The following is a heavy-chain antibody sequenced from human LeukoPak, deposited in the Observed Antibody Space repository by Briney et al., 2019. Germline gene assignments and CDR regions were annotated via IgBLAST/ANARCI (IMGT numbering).Heavy chain of an antibody. CDR1: GGTFTSYA. D-gene: IGHD4-11*01. J-gene: IGHJ4*02. V-gene: IGHV1-69*13. Sequence: ASVKVSCKASGGTFTSYALNWVRQAPGQGLEWMGGIIPMFGTANYAQKFQGRVTITADESTSTAYMELSSLRSEDTAVFYCARDPSVAVTGIYRNYVPYYFDYWGQGALVTVSS. CDR2: IIPMFGTA. CDR3: ARDPSVAVTGIYRNYVPYYFDY.